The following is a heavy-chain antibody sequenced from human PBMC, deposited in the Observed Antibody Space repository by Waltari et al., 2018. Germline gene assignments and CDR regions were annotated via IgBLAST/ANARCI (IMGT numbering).Heavy chain of an antibody. D-gene: IGHD2-15*01. CDR3: AKDVSCGSCYIWDYNWFDP. V-gene: IGHV3-30*02. CDR1: GFTFSSYG. J-gene: IGHJ5*02. Sequence: QVQLVESGGGVVQPGGSLRPSCAASGFTFSSYGMPWVRQAPGQGLEWVAFIRYDGSNKYYADSVKGRFTISRDNSKNTLYLQMNSLRAEDTAVYYCAKDVSCGSCYIWDYNWFDPWGQGTLVTVSS. CDR2: IRYDGSNK.